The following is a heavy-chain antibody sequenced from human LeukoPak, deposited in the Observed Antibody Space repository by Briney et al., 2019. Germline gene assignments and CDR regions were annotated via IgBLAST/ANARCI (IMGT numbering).Heavy chain of an antibody. Sequence: ASVKVSCKASGYTFTSYFMHWVRQAPGRGLEWMGIINPSGGSTSYAQKFQGRVTLTMDTSTSTVYMELSSLRSEDTALYYCAIPYYYDSGSYSDYWGQGTLVTVYS. CDR3: AIPYYYDSGSYSDY. J-gene: IGHJ4*02. CDR2: INPSGGST. D-gene: IGHD3-10*01. CDR1: GYTFTSYF. V-gene: IGHV1-46*01.